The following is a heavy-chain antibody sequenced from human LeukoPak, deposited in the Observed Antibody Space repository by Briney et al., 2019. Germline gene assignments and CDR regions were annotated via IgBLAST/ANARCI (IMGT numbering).Heavy chain of an antibody. J-gene: IGHJ4*02. Sequence: PSETLSLTCTVSGGSISSYYWSWIRQPPGKGLEWIGYIYTSGSTNYNPSLKSRVTMSVDTSKNQFSLKLSSVTAADTAVYYCARDMSYFDYWGQGTLVTVSS. D-gene: IGHD3-16*01. CDR3: ARDMSYFDY. CDR1: GGSISSYY. CDR2: IYTSGST. V-gene: IGHV4-4*08.